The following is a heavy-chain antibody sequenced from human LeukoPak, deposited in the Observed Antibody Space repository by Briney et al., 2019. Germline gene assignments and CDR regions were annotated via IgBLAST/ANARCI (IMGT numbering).Heavy chain of an antibody. V-gene: IGHV3-7*01. CDR3: SRSLEY. J-gene: IGHJ4*02. CDR2: TKQDGSEQ. Sequence: GGSLRLSCAASGFPFSGYWMDWVRQAPGKGMEWVVNTKQDGSEQYYADSVTGRFTISRDNAKNALYLQMNSLRAEDTAVYYCSRSLEYWGQGALVTVSS. CDR1: GFPFSGYW.